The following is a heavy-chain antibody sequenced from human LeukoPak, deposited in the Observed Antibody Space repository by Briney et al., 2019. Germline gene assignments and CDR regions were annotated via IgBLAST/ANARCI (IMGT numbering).Heavy chain of an antibody. D-gene: IGHD3-10*01. CDR2: INKDATIT. J-gene: IGHJ3*02. Sequence: GGSLRLSCAASAFSINNFWMHWVRQAPGKGLEWVSRINKDATITTYADSVKGRFTVSRDNVKNMVYLDMNGLRGDDTAVHYCARSGIGRAFDIWGQGATVTVSS. V-gene: IGHV3-74*03. CDR3: ARSGIGRAFDI. CDR1: AFSINNFW.